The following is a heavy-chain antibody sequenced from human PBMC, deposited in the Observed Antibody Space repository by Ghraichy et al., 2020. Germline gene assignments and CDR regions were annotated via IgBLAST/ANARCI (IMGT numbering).Heavy chain of an antibody. CDR1: GFTFNSHE. CDR2: ISSSGSVR. V-gene: IGHV3-48*03. CDR3: ARGRGSGWPQKYYCIDV. J-gene: IGHJ6*03. Sequence: GGSLRLSCAASGFTFNSHEMNWVRQAPGRGLEWVAYISSSGSVRYYADSVKGRFTVSRDNAGSSLDLQMNSLRGEDTAVYYCARGRGSGWPQKYYCIDVWGKGTTVTVSS. D-gene: IGHD6-19*01.